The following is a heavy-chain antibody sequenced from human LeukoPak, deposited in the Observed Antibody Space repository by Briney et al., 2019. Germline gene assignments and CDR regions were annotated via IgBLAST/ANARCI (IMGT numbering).Heavy chain of an antibody. D-gene: IGHD1-14*01. Sequence: PSETLSLTCTVSGYSITSGYYWGWIRQPPGKGLEWIGSIYYSGSTYYNPSLKSRVTISVDTSKNQFSLKLSSVTAADTAVYYCARGPGAVFDYWGQGTLVTVSS. V-gene: IGHV4-38-2*02. CDR3: ARGPGAVFDY. J-gene: IGHJ4*02. CDR2: IYYSGST. CDR1: GYSITSGYY.